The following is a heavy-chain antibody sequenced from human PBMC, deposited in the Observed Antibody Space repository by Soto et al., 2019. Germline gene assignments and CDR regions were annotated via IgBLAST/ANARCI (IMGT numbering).Heavy chain of an antibody. J-gene: IGHJ4*02. Sequence: QVQLVESGGGVVQPGRSLRLSCADSGFTLSSYAIHWVRQAPGKGLEWVAVISDDGGNKDYADSVKGRVTISRDKSKNTVYLQMNSLRGDDTAVYYCATPVVGPVGSDYWGQGTLVTVSS. V-gene: IGHV3-30-3*01. CDR2: ISDDGGNK. CDR1: GFTLSSYA. D-gene: IGHD6-19*01. CDR3: ATPVVGPVGSDY.